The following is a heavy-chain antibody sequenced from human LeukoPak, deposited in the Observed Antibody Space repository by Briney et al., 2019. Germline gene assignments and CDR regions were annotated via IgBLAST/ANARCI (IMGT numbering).Heavy chain of an antibody. CDR1: GFTFSSYA. CDR3: AKEGSYSGGRFDY. Sequence: PGGYLRLSCAASGFTFSSYAMNWVRQAPGQGLEWVSFISGSGDSTYYADSVKGRFTISRDNSKNTLYLQMNSLRGEDTAVYYCAKEGSYSGGRFDYWGQGTLVTVSS. CDR2: ISGSGDST. V-gene: IGHV3-23*01. J-gene: IGHJ4*02. D-gene: IGHD1-26*01.